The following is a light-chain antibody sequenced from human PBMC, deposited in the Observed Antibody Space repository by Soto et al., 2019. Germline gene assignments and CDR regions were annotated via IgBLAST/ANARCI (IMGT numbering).Light chain of an antibody. V-gene: IGKV3-20*01. Sequence: EIVLTQSPGTLSLSPGERATLCCSASQSVSSSYLAWYQQKPGQAPRLLIYGASSRATGIPDRFSGSGSGTDFTLTISRLEPEDFAVYYCQQYGSSPLTFGGGTKV. CDR3: QQYGSSPLT. CDR1: QSVSSSY. J-gene: IGKJ4*01. CDR2: GAS.